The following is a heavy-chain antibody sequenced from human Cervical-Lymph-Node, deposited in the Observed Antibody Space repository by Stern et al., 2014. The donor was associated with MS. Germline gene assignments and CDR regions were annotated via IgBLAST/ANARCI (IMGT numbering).Heavy chain of an antibody. CDR2: IYPGYSDV. V-gene: IGHV5-51*03. D-gene: IGHD2-21*01. CDR3: ARWSVACDS. CDR1: GYRFINNW. Sequence: EVQLVQSGTEVRKPGDSLKISCKTSGYRFINNWIAWVRQVPGKGLEWIGIIYPGYSDVRYRPSFQGHVTISVDKSINTAYLQWGSLKASDTAIYYCARWSVACDSWGQGALVTVSS. J-gene: IGHJ4*02.